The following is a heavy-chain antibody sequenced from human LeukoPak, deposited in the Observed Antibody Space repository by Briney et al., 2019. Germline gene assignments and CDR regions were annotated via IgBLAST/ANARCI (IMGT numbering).Heavy chain of an antibody. CDR2: ISSSGSTI. V-gene: IGHV3-11*01. CDR3: ARRRYNWNAIDY. Sequence: GGSLRLSCAASGFTFSDFYMSWIRQAPGKGLEWISYISSSGSTIYYADSVKGRFTISRDNAKNSLYLQMNSLRAEDTAVYYCARRRYNWNAIDYWGQGTLVTVSS. J-gene: IGHJ4*02. CDR1: GFTFSDFY. D-gene: IGHD1-20*01.